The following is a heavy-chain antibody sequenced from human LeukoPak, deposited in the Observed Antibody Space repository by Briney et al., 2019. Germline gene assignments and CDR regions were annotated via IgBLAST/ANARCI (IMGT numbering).Heavy chain of an antibody. J-gene: IGHJ4*02. D-gene: IGHD4-17*01. CDR1: GGSVSSGSYY. Sequence: PSETLSLTCTVSGGSVSSGSYYWSWIRQPPGKGLEWIGYIYYSGSTNYNPSLKSRVTISVDTSKNQFSLKLSSVTAADTAVYYCARVSRLDYGDSDWGQGTLVTVSS. CDR2: IYYSGST. V-gene: IGHV4-61*01. CDR3: ARVSRLDYGDSD.